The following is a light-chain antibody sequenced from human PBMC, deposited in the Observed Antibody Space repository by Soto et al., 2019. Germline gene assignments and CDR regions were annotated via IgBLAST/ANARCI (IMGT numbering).Light chain of an antibody. Sequence: VMTQSPANLSVSPGEGVTLFCRASQNVATNLAWYQLKPGQAPRLLIHASSTRAAGIPGTFSGSGSGTQFSLTISRVQSEDSAVYYCQQYYHLGLSFGGGTKVE. J-gene: IGKJ4*01. CDR1: QNVATN. V-gene: IGKV3D-15*01. CDR3: QQYYHLGLS. CDR2: ASS.